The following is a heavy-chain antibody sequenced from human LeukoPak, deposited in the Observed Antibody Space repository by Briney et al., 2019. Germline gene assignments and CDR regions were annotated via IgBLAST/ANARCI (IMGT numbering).Heavy chain of an antibody. J-gene: IGHJ4*02. V-gene: IGHV3-33*01. CDR2: IWYDGSNK. D-gene: IGHD1-1*01. CDR1: GFTFSSYG. CDR3: ARDETYNWNALLPYDY. Sequence: GGSLRLSCAASGFTFSSYGMHWVRQAPGKGLEWVAVIWYDGSNKYYADSVKGRFTISRDNSKNTLYLQMNSLRAEDTAVYYCARDETYNWNALLPYDYWGQGTLVTVSS.